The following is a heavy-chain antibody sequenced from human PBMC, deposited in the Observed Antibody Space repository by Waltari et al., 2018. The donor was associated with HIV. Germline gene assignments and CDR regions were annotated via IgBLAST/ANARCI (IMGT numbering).Heavy chain of an antibody. CDR3: ARDLASSWYDY. CDR1: GYTFTGYY. J-gene: IGHJ4*02. CDR2: INTNNGGT. D-gene: IGHD6-13*01. Sequence: QVQLVQSGAEVKKPGASVKVSCKASGYTFTGYYMHWVRQAPGQGLEWMGWINTNNGGTNYAQKFQVRVTMTRDTSISTAYMELSRLRSDDTAVYYCARDLASSWYDYWGQGTLVTVSS. V-gene: IGHV1-2*02.